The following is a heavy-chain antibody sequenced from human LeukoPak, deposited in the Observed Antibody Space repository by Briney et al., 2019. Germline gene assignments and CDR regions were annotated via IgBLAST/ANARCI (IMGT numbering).Heavy chain of an antibody. J-gene: IGHJ3*02. D-gene: IGHD1-26*01. CDR1: RFSFSAYP. V-gene: IGHV3-23*01. CDR2: ISASGDVT. CDR3: AKSLLTTASGTSRASHI. Sequence: GGSLRLSCVASRFSFSAYPMGWVRRAPGKGLEWVSGISASGDVTFHADPVKGRFTISRDNSKNTLYLQMNSLRAEDTAEYYCAKSLLTTASGTSRASHIWGQGTMVTVSS.